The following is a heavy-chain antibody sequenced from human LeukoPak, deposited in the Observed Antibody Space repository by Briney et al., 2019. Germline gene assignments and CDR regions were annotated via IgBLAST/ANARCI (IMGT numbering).Heavy chain of an antibody. D-gene: IGHD2-15*01. CDR3: ARDTRDYFDY. V-gene: IGHV3-66*02. CDR2: IYSGGST. Sequence: PGGSLRLSCAASGFTVSSNYMSWVRQAPGKGLEWVSVIYSGGSTYYADSVKGRFTISRDNSKNTLYLQMNSLGAEDTAVYYCARDTRDYFDYWGQGTLVTVSS. CDR1: GFTVSSNY. J-gene: IGHJ4*02.